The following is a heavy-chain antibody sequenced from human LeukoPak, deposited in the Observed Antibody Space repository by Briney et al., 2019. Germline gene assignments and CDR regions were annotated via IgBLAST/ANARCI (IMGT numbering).Heavy chain of an antibody. J-gene: IGHJ3*02. Sequence: SETPSLTCTVSGASISSGSYFWSWIRQPAGKGLEWIGRIYTSGSTNYNPSLKSRVAISVDTSKNQFSLKLSSVTAADTAVYSCAREVRSNDAFDIWGQGTMVTVSS. D-gene: IGHD3-10*01. CDR1: GASISSGSYF. CDR2: IYTSGST. V-gene: IGHV4-61*02. CDR3: AREVRSNDAFDI.